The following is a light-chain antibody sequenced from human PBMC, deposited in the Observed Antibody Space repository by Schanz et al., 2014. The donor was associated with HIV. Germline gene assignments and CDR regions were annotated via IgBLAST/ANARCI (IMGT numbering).Light chain of an antibody. J-gene: IGLJ3*02. CDR2: DVS. CDR3: GSYSSGDSHWV. V-gene: IGLV2-14*03. CDR1: SSDIGTFNY. Sequence: QSALTQPASVSGSPGQSITISCTGTSSDIGTFNYVSWYQQHPGKAPKLIIYDVSNRPSGISNRFSGSKSANTASLTISGLQTEDEADYYCGSYSSGDSHWVFGGGTKLTVL.